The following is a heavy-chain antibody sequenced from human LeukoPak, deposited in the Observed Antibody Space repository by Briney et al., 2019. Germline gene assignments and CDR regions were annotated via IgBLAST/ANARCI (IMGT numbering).Heavy chain of an antibody. Sequence: PSGTLSLTCAVSGGYISSFYWWSWVRQPPGKGLEWIGEIYHSGTTNSNPSLKSRVAISVDKSNNQFSLRLSSVTAADTAVYYCARDDGVFTIADGRGVFDIWGQGTMVAVSS. CDR2: IYHSGTT. J-gene: IGHJ3*02. V-gene: IGHV4-4*02. CDR1: GGYISSFYW. D-gene: IGHD3-9*01. CDR3: ARDDGVFTIADGRGVFDI.